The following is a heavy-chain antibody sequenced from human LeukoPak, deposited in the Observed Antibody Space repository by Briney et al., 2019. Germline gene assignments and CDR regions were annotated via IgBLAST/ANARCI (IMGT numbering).Heavy chain of an antibody. J-gene: IGHJ4*02. D-gene: IGHD3-22*01. Sequence: ASVKVSCKASGGTFSSYAISWVRQAPGQGLEWMGRIIPILGIANYAQKFQGRVTITADKSTSTAYMELSSLRSEDTAVYYCAGDYDSNGYSATFDYWGQGTLVTVSS. CDR1: GGTFSSYA. V-gene: IGHV1-69*04. CDR3: AGDYDSNGYSATFDY. CDR2: IIPILGIA.